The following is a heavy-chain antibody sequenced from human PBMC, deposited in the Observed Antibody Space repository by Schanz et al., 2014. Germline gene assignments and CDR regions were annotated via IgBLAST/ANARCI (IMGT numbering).Heavy chain of an antibody. V-gene: IGHV3-30*04. D-gene: IGHD4-17*01. CDR3: AKDPHRDYGGKPQTFDI. CDR2: ITYDGSNK. CDR1: GFTFSRHA. J-gene: IGHJ3*02. Sequence: QVQLVESGGGVVRPGRSLRLSCAASGFTFSRHAMHWVRQAAGKGLEWVAAITYDGSNKYYADSVKGRFTISRDNSKNTLYLQMSSLRAEDTALYYCAKDPHRDYGGKPQTFDIWGQGTMVTVSS.